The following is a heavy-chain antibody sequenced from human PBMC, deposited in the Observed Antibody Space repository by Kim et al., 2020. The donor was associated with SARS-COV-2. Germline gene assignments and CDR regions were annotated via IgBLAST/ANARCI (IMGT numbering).Heavy chain of an antibody. CDR3: AKASMVRGVIRDFDY. J-gene: IGHJ4*02. V-gene: IGHV4-34*01. Sequence: PSLKSRVTISVDTSKNPFSLKLSSVTAADTAVYYCAKASMVRGVIRDFDYWGQGTLVTVSS. D-gene: IGHD3-10*01.